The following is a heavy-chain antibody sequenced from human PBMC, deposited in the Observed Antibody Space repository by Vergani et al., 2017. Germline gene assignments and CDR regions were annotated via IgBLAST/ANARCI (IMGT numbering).Heavy chain of an antibody. J-gene: IGHJ4*02. CDR2: IYTSGST. D-gene: IGHD3-10*01. Sequence: QVQLQESGPGLVKPSETLSLTCTVSGGSISSYYWSWIRQPAGKGLEWIGRIYTSGSTNYNPSLKSRVTMSVDTSKNQFSLKLSSVTAADTAVYYCARGGGDYGSGSYTLDYWGQGTLVTVSS. CDR1: GGSISSYY. V-gene: IGHV4-4*07. CDR3: ARGGGDYGSGSYTLDY.